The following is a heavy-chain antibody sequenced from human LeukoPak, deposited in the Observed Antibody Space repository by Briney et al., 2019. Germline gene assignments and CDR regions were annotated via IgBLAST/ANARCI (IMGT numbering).Heavy chain of an antibody. CDR2: ISGSGGST. D-gene: IGHD3-3*01. V-gene: IGHV3-23*01. J-gene: IGHJ4*02. CDR3: ATKEYAEKRITIFGVVIDYFDY. Sequence: GGSLRLSCAASGFTFSSYWMSWVRQAPGKGLEWVSAISGSGGSTYYADSVKGRFTISRDNSKNTLYLQMNSLRAEDTAVYYCATKEYAEKRITIFGVVIDYFDYWGQGTLVTVSS. CDR1: GFTFSSYW.